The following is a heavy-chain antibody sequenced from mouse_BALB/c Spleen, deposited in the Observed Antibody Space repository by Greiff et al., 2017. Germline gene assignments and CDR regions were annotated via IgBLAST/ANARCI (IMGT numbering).Heavy chain of an antibody. CDR2: INPSNGRT. CDR1: GYTFTSYW. D-gene: IGHD1-1*01. CDR3: ARGYYGSSNYYAMDY. Sequence: QVQLQQPGAELVKPGASVKLSCKASGYTFTSYWMHWVKQRPGQGLEWIGEINPSNGRTNYNEKFKSKATLTVDKSSSTAYMQLSSLTSEDSAVYYGARGYYGSSNYYAMDYWGQGTSVTVSS. J-gene: IGHJ4*01. V-gene: IGHV1S81*02.